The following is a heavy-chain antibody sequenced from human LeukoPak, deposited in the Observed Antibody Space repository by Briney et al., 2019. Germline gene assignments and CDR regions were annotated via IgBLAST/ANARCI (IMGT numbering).Heavy chain of an antibody. V-gene: IGHV3-30-3*01. CDR1: GFTFSSYA. CDR2: ISYDGSNK. D-gene: IGHD4-23*01. Sequence: PGGSLRLSCAASGFTFSSYAMHWVRQAPGKGLEWVAVISYDGSNKYYADSVKGRFTISRDNSKNTLYLQMNSLRAEDTAVYYCARTLGGGNSGDYFDYWGQGTLVTVSS. CDR3: ARTLGGGNSGDYFDY. J-gene: IGHJ4*02.